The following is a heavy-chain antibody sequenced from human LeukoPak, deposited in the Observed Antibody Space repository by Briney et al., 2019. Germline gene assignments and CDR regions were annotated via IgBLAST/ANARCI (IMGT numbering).Heavy chain of an antibody. CDR1: GGSFSGYY. Sequence: SETLSLTCAVYGGSFSGYYWSWIRQPPGKGLEWIGEINHSGSTNYNPSLKSRVTISVDTSKNQFSLKPSSVTAADTAVYYCARLYGILSAFDIWGQGTMVTVSS. J-gene: IGHJ3*02. CDR3: ARLYGILSAFDI. D-gene: IGHD2-8*01. V-gene: IGHV4-34*01. CDR2: INHSGST.